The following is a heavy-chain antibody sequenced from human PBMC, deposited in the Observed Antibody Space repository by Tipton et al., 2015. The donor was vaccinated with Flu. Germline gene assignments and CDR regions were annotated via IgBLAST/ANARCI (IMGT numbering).Heavy chain of an antibody. J-gene: IGHJ6*03. D-gene: IGHD3-10*01. Sequence: TLSLTCTVSGGSISSYYWSWIRQPAGKGLEWIGRIYTSGSTNYNPSLKSRVTMSVDTSKNQFSLKLSSVTAADTAVYYCARERRGTYYSYMDVWGKGTTVTVSS. V-gene: IGHV4-4*07. CDR1: GGSISSYY. CDR3: ARERRGTYYSYMDV. CDR2: IYTSGST.